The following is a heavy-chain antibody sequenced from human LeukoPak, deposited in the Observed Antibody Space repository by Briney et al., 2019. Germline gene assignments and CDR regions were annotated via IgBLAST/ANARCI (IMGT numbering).Heavy chain of an antibody. Sequence: ASVKVSCKASGYTFISYDINWVRQATGQGLEWMGWMNPNSGNTGYAQKFQGRVTMTRDTSISTAYMELSSLRSEDTAVYYCATGITFGGLIATDWGQGTLVTVSS. V-gene: IGHV1-8*01. D-gene: IGHD3-16*02. J-gene: IGHJ1*01. CDR1: GYTFISYD. CDR3: ATGITFGGLIATD. CDR2: MNPNSGNT.